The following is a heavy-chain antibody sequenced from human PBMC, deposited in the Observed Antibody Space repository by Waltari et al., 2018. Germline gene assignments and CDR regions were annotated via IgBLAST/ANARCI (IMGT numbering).Heavy chain of an antibody. CDR1: GYSISSGSY. V-gene: IGHV4-38-2*01. CDR3: ARHRSYRYSDAFDI. D-gene: IGHD3-16*02. CDR2: IYHSGST. Sequence: QVQLQESGPGLVKPSEPLSLTCAVSGYSISSGSYWGWLRQPPGKGLEWIGSIYHSGSTYYNPSLKSRVTISVDTSKNQFSLKLSSVTAADTAVYYCARHRSYRYSDAFDIWGQGTMVTVSS. J-gene: IGHJ3*02.